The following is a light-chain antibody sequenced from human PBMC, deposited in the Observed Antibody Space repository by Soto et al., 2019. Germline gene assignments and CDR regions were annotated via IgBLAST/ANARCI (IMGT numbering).Light chain of an antibody. J-gene: IGKJ4*02. CDR3: LQYNSHPLT. V-gene: IGKV1-17*03. CDR1: QGIRNS. CDR2: DAS. Sequence: DVQMKQSPSAMSASLGDRVTITCRASQGIRNSLAWFQQKPGKVPKRLIHDASNLQSGVPSRFSGSGSGTAFTLTISSLQPEDFATYYCLQYNSHPLTCGGGTK.